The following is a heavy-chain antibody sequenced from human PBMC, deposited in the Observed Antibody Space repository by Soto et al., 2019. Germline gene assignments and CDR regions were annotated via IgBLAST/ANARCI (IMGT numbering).Heavy chain of an antibody. D-gene: IGHD6-13*01. CDR2: ISPNSGGT. CDR1: GFTFSAHY. J-gene: IGHJ6*02. V-gene: IGHV1-2*02. CDR3: ARSLLDEYSSSWRSAYYGMDV. Sequence: ASVKVSCKASGFTFSAHYIYWVRQAPGQGLEWIGWISPNSGGTNNAQKFQGRVTMTRDTSTSTVYMELSALIPDDTAVYYCARSLLDEYSSSWRSAYYGMDVWGQGTTVTVSS.